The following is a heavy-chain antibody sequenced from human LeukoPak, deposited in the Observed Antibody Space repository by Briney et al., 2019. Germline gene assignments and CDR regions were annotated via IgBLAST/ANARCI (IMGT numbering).Heavy chain of an antibody. CDR2: MKYDGSEK. V-gene: IGHV3-7*01. CDR3: ARDIEAAGLFLDY. D-gene: IGHD6-13*01. CDR1: GFTFSSYW. Sequence: QTGGSLRFSCAASGFTFSSYWMSWVRQAPGKGLEWVANMKYDGSEKYYVDSVKGRFTISRDNAKNSLYLQMNSLRAEDTAVYYCARDIEAAGLFLDYWGQGTLVTVSS. J-gene: IGHJ4*02.